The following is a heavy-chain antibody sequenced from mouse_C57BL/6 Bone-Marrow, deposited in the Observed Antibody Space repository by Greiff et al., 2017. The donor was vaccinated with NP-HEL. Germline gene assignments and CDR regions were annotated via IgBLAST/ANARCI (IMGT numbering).Heavy chain of an antibody. CDR3: ARIELGPLYYAMDY. CDR2: IYPRSGNT. Sequence: VQLQQSGAELARPGASVKLSCKASGYTFTSYGISWVKQRTGQGLEWIGEIYPRSGNTYYNEKFKGKATLTADKSSSTAYMELRSLTSEDSAVYFCARIELGPLYYAMDYWGQGTSVTVSS. J-gene: IGHJ4*01. V-gene: IGHV1-81*01. CDR1: GYTFTSYG. D-gene: IGHD4-1*01.